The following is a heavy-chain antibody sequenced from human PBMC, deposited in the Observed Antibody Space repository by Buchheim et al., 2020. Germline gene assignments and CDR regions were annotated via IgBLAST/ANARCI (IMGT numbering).Heavy chain of an antibody. D-gene: IGHD6-13*01. Sequence: QVQLVESGGGVVQPGRSLRLSCAASGFTFSSYGMHWVRQAPGKGLEWVAVIWYDGSNKYYADSVKGRFTISRDNSKNTLYLQMNSLRAEDTAVYYCARDGINYYSSSWSVYYYYYYMDVWGKRTT. J-gene: IGHJ6*03. V-gene: IGHV3-33*01. CDR1: GFTFSSYG. CDR3: ARDGINYYSSSWSVYYYYYYMDV. CDR2: IWYDGSNK.